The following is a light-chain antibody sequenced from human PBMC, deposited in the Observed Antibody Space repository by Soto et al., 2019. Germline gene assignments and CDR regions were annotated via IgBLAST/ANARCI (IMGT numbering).Light chain of an antibody. CDR1: TTGSKS. CDR2: DDS. J-gene: IGLJ2*01. Sequence: SYELTQPPSASVAPGRTARITCGGTTTGSKSVPWDQQKPGQAPVLLVYDDSDRPSGIPERFSGSNSGNTATLTISRVEAGDEADYYCQVWDSSSDHVVFGGGTKLTVL. V-gene: IGLV3-21*02. CDR3: QVWDSSSDHVV.